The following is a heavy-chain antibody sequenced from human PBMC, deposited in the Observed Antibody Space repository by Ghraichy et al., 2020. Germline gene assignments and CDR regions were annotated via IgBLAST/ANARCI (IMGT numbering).Heavy chain of an antibody. Sequence: SGPTLVKPTETLTLTCTVSGFSLSNARMGVSWIRQPPGKALEWLAHIFSNDEKSYSTSLKSRLTISKDTSKSQVVLTMTNMDPVDTATYYCARRKYYDFWSGYSNWFDPWGQGTLVTVSS. CDR3: ARRKYYDFWSGYSNWFDP. CDR2: IFSNDEK. J-gene: IGHJ5*02. CDR1: GFSLSNARMG. D-gene: IGHD3-3*01. V-gene: IGHV2-26*01.